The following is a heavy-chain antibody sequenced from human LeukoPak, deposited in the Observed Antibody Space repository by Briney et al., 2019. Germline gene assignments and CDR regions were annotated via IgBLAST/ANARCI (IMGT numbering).Heavy chain of an antibody. J-gene: IGHJ4*02. V-gene: IGHV4-34*01. CDR2: INHSGST. CDR1: GGSFSGYY. D-gene: IGHD2-21*02. Sequence: SETLSLTCAVYGGSFSGYYWSWIRQPPGKGLEWIGEINHSGSTNYNPSLKSRVTISVDTSKNQFSLKLSSVTAADTAVYYCARFDGGDCYIDYWGQGTLVTVSS. CDR3: ARFDGGDCYIDY.